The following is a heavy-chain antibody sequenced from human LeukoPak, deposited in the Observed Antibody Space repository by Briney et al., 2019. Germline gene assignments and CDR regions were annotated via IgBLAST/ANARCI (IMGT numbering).Heavy chain of an antibody. CDR1: GGSISSSSYY. Sequence: SETLSLTCTVSGGSISSSSYYWGWIRQPPGKGLEWIGSIYYSGSTYHNPSLKSRVTISVDTSKNQFSLKLSSVTAADTAVYYCARLREGLPFDYWGQGTLVTVSS. CDR2: IYYSGST. J-gene: IGHJ4*02. D-gene: IGHD5-24*01. V-gene: IGHV4-39*01. CDR3: ARLREGLPFDY.